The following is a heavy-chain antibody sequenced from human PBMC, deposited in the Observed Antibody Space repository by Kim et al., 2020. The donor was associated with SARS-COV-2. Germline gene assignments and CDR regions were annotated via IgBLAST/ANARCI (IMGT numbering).Heavy chain of an antibody. Sequence: NCAGAARGRFNISRDIAKNKLFLQMNSLRAEDTAVYYCARDLFGKFDFWGQGTLVTVSS. V-gene: IGHV3-74*01. J-gene: IGHJ4*02. D-gene: IGHD3-16*01. CDR3: ARDLFGKFDF.